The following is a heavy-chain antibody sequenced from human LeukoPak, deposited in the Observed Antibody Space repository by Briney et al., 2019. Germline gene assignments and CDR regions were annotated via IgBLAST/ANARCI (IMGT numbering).Heavy chain of an antibody. D-gene: IGHD1-26*01. V-gene: IGHV3-23*01. CDR2: IGYRGGSI. CDR1: GFSVSVNY. CDR3: AKSWGSTRPYYNYMDV. Sequence: GGSLRLSCVASGFSVSVNYMSWVRQAPGKGLEWVSIIGYRGGSIYYAYSVKGRFTISRDNSKNTLSLQMNGLRPEDTAVYYCAKSWGSTRPYYNYMDVWGKGTTVTVSS. J-gene: IGHJ6*03.